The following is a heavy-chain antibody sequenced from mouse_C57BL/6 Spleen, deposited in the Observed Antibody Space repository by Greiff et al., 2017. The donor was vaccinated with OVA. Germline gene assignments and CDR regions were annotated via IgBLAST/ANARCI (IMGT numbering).Heavy chain of an antibody. D-gene: IGHD1-1*01. Sequence: VQGVESGAELVRPGASVTLSCKASGYTFTDYEMHWVKQTPVHGLEWIGAIDPETGGTAYNQKFKGKAILTADKSSSTAYMELRSLTSEYSAVYYCTRSSRDYFDYWGQGTTLTVSS. V-gene: IGHV1-15*01. J-gene: IGHJ2*01. CDR1: GYTFTDYE. CDR2: IDPETGGT. CDR3: TRSSRDYFDY.